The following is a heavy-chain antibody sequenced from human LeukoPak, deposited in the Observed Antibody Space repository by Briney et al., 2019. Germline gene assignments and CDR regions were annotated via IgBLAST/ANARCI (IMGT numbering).Heavy chain of an antibody. J-gene: IGHJ3*02. CDR1: GFTFSTYW. V-gene: IGHV3-7*01. CDR3: ARDGIPTYAFDI. Sequence: GGSLRLSCSASGFTFSTYWMSWVRQAPGKGLEWMANINRDGGAQNYVDSVKGRFTISRDNAKDSLFLQMNNLRAEDTALDYCARDGIPTYAFDIWGQGTMVTVSP. CDR2: INRDGGAQ. D-gene: IGHD1-26*01.